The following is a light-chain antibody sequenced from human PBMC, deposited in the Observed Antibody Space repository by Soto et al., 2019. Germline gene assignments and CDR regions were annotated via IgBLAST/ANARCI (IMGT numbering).Light chain of an antibody. Sequence: SYELTQPPSVSVSPGQTATITCSGNKLGEKHASWYQQKPGQSTVLVIYQDDKRPSGIPERFSGSNSGNTANLTIRGTQAIDEDDYYCQAWAISNGVFGTGTKVTVL. V-gene: IGLV3-1*01. J-gene: IGLJ1*01. CDR1: KLGEKH. CDR3: QAWAISNGV. CDR2: QDD.